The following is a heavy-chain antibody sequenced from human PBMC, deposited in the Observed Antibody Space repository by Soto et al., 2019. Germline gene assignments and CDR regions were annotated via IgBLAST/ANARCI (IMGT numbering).Heavy chain of an antibody. CDR3: ATSLRFGPDAFDI. Sequence: SGTLSLTCTVSGDSLSNYYWSWIRQPPGKGLEWIGYMYYSGNTNYKPSLRSRVTISVDSSKNRFSLKLSSVTAADTAIYYCATSLRFGPDAFDIWGRGTMVTVSS. J-gene: IGHJ3*02. D-gene: IGHD3-3*01. V-gene: IGHV4-59*08. CDR2: MYYSGNT. CDR1: GDSLSNYY.